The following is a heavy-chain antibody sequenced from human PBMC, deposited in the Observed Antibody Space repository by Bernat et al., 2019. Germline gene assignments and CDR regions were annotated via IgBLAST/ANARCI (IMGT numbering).Heavy chain of an antibody. CDR2: ISASGGTS. CDR1: GFTFDSYG. CDR3: AKVQSRSGTRTYIDY. V-gene: IGHV3-23*01. D-gene: IGHD1-26*01. Sequence: EVQLLESGGGLVQPGGSLRLSCAASGFTFDSYGMSWVRQAPGKGPEGVSGISASGGTSYYADSVKGRFTVSRDNSKNTVYLQMNSLRAEDTAVYYCAKVQSRSGTRTYIDYWGQGTLVTVSS. J-gene: IGHJ4*02.